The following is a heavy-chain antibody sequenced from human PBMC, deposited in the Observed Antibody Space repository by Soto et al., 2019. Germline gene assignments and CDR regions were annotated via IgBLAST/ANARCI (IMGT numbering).Heavy chain of an antibody. CDR1: GFTFGSYS. CDR3: ARYCSSTSCYTPRYGMDV. Sequence: EVQLVESGGGLVKPGGSLRLSCAASGFTFGSYSMNWVRQAPGKGLEWVSSISSSSSYIYYADSVKGRFTISRDNAKNSLYLQMNSLRAEDTAVYYCARYCSSTSCYTPRYGMDVWGQGTTVTVSS. J-gene: IGHJ6*02. D-gene: IGHD2-2*02. V-gene: IGHV3-21*01. CDR2: ISSSSSYI.